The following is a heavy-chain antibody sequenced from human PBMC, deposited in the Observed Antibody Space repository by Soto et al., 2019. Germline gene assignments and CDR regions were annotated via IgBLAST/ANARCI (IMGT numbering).Heavy chain of an antibody. CDR2: ISYDGSNK. CDR1: GFTFSSYG. J-gene: IGHJ4*02. Sequence: GGSLRLSCAASGFTFSSYGMHWVRQAPGKGLEWVAVISYDGSNKYYADSVKGRFTISRDNSKNTLYLQMNSLRAEDTAVYYCARAYYYVWGIYRQFDYWGQGTLVPVSS. CDR3: ARAYYYVWGIYRQFDY. V-gene: IGHV3-30*03. D-gene: IGHD3-10*01.